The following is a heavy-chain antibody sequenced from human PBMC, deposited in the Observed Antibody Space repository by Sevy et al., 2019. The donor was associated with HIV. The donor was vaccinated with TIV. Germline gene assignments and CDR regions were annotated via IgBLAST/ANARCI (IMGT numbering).Heavy chain of an antibody. Sequence: GGSLRLSCAASGFTFSSYWMSWVRQAPGKGMEWVANIKQDGSEKYYVHSVKGRFTISRDNAKNALYLQMNSLRAEDTAVYYCSRVDRGRYFDWLLFNYYYGMDVWGQGTTVTVSS. CDR3: SRVDRGRYFDWLLFNYYYGMDV. CDR1: GFTFSSYW. J-gene: IGHJ6*02. V-gene: IGHV3-7*01. CDR2: IKQDGSEK. D-gene: IGHD3-9*01.